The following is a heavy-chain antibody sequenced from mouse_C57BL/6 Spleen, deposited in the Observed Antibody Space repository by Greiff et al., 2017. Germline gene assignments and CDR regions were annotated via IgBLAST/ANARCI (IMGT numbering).Heavy chain of an antibody. CDR1: GFTFSDYG. J-gene: IGHJ1*03. CDR2: ISSGSSTI. D-gene: IGHD1-1*01. V-gene: IGHV5-17*01. CDR3: ARTYDGSSYWYFDV. Sequence: EVKLMESGGGLVKPGGSLKLSCAASGFTFSDYGMHWVRQAPEKGLEWVAYISSGSSTIYYADTVKGRFTISRDNAKNTLFLQMTSLRSEDTAMYYCARTYDGSSYWYFDVWGTGTTVTVSS.